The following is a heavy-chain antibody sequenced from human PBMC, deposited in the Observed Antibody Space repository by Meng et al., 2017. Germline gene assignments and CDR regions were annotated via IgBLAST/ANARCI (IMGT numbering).Heavy chain of an antibody. V-gene: IGHV3-23*01. CDR2: ISDSGGST. Sequence: GESLKISCVASGFTFSGYGLTWVRQAPGKGLEWVSTISDSGGSTYYADSVKGRFTISRDNSKNMLYLQMNSLRADDTAVYHCAKWFGAANFDYWGQGTLVTVSS. CDR1: GFTFSGYG. D-gene: IGHD3-10*01. J-gene: IGHJ4*02. CDR3: AKWFGAANFDY.